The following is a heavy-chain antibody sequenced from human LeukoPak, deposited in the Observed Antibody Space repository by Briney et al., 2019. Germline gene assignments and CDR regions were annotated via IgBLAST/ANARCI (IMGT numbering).Heavy chain of an antibody. Sequence: SVKVSCKASGGTFISYAISWVRQAPGQGLEWMGRIIPIFGTANYAQKFQGRVTITTDESTSTAYMELSSLRSEDTAVYYCAGLSTRGYSYGPLDYWGQGTLVTVSS. V-gene: IGHV1-69*05. CDR1: GGTFISYA. D-gene: IGHD5-18*01. CDR2: IIPIFGTA. CDR3: AGLSTRGYSYGPLDY. J-gene: IGHJ4*02.